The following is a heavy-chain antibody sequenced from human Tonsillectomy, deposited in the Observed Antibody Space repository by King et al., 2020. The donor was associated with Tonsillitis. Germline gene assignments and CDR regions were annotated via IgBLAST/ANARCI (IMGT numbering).Heavy chain of an antibody. D-gene: IGHD6-19*01. V-gene: IGHV3-33*08. J-gene: IGHJ4*02. CDR1: GFTFSSYG. CDR3: ARTRGQWLVLDY. Sequence: VQLVESGGGVVQPGRSLRLSCAASGFTFSSYGMHWVRQAPGKGLEWVAVIWYDGSNKYYADSVKGRFTISRDNSKNTLYLQMNSLRAEDTAVYYCARTRGQWLVLDYWGQGTLVTVSS. CDR2: IWYDGSNK.